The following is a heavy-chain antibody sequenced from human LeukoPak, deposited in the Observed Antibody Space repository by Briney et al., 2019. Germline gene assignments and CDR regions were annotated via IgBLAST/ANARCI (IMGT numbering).Heavy chain of an antibody. J-gene: IGHJ3*02. CDR3: ARVRPEDFWSGPWGAFDI. V-gene: IGHV4-59*08. Sequence: SSETLSLTCTVSGGSISSYYWSWIRQPPGKGLEWIGYIYYSGSTNYNPSLKSRVTISVDTSKSQFSLKLSSVTAADTAVYYCARVRPEDFWSGPWGAFDIWGQGTMVTVSS. CDR1: GGSISSYY. CDR2: IYYSGST. D-gene: IGHD3-3*01.